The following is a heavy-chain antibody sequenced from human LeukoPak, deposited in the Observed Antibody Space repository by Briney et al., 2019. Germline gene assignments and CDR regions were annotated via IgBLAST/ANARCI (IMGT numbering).Heavy chain of an antibody. CDR3: AREGRWLQPFDC. V-gene: IGHV6-1*01. Sequence: SGPTLVKPSQTLSLTFAISVDSVSSNSAAWNWIRQSPSRGLEWLGRTYYMSKWHNDYAESVKSRITINPDTSKNQFSLQLNSVTPEDTAVYYCAREGRWLQPFDCWGQGTLVTVSS. CDR1: VDSVSSNSAA. CDR2: TYYMSKWHN. D-gene: IGHD5-24*01. J-gene: IGHJ4*02.